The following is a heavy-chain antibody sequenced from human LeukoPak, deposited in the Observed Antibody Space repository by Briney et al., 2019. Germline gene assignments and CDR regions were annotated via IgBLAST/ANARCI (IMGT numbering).Heavy chain of an antibody. CDR2: ISYDGSNK. V-gene: IGHV3-30-3*01. Sequence: GGSLRPSCAASGFTFSSYAMHWVRQAPGKGLEWVAVISYDGSNKYYADSVKGRSTISRDNSKNTLYLQMNSLRAEDTAVYYCARNLGPYSSGWYSSAFDIWGQGTMVTVSS. D-gene: IGHD6-19*01. CDR3: ARNLGPYSSGWYSSAFDI. J-gene: IGHJ3*02. CDR1: GFTFSSYA.